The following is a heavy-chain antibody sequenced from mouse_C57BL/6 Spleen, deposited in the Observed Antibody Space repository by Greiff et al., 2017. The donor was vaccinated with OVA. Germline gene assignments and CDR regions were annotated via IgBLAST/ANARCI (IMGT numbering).Heavy chain of an antibody. CDR2: ISSGGSYT. V-gene: IGHV5-6*02. CDR1: GFTFSSYG. Sequence: DVMLVESGGDLVKPGGSLKLSCAASGFTFSSYGMSWVRQTPDKRLEWVATISSGGSYTYYPDSVKGRFTISRDNAKNTLYLQMSSLKSEDTAMYYCARHDYYGSYYYAMDYWGQGTSVTVSS. J-gene: IGHJ4*01. D-gene: IGHD2-1*01. CDR3: ARHDYYGSYYYAMDY.